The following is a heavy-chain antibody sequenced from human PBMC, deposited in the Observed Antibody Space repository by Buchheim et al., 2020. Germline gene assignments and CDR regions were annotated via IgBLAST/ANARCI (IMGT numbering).Heavy chain of an antibody. V-gene: IGHV4-39*01. CDR3: VGPRLTYAGGWYYIDY. D-gene: IGHD6-19*01. CDR2: VSYSGIT. J-gene: IGHJ4*02. Sequence: QVQLRESGPGLLKPSETLSLTCSVSGDSINSGNLSADGINYGGYYWGWIRQAPGKPLEWIASVSYSGITFYNHSLKSPVAISADPSKNQFSRKLYSVTTADTAVYYCVGPRLTYAGGWYYIDYWGQG. CDR1: GDSINSGNLSADGINYGGYY.